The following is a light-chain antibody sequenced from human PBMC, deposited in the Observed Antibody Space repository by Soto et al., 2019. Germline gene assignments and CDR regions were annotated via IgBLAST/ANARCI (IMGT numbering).Light chain of an antibody. V-gene: IGKV3-20*01. Sequence: EIVLTQSPGTLSLSPGERATLSCRASQSVSSSYLAWYQQKPGQAPRLLMYAASSRATGFPDRFSGSGSGTDFILTISRLAPEDFAVYYCQQYGSSPTFGQGTKVEIK. J-gene: IGKJ1*01. CDR3: QQYGSSPT. CDR2: AAS. CDR1: QSVSSSY.